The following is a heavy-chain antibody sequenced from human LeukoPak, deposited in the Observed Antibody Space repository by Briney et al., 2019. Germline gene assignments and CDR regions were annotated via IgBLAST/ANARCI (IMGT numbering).Heavy chain of an antibody. V-gene: IGHV4-59*08. CDR2: IYYSGST. Sequence: SETLPLTCTVSGGSISSYYWSWIRQPPGKGLGWIGYIYYSGSTNYNPSLKSRVTISVDTSKNQFSLKLSSVTAADTAVYYCARHPYGGNSDFQHWGQGTLVIVSS. CDR1: GGSISSYY. J-gene: IGHJ1*01. CDR3: ARHPYGGNSDFQH. D-gene: IGHD4-23*01.